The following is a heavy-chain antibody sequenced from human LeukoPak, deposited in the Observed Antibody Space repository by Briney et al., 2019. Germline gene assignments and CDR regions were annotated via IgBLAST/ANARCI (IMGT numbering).Heavy chain of an antibody. CDR1: GFTFSSYA. D-gene: IGHD6-19*01. Sequence: KPGGSLRLSCAASGFTFSSYAMHWVRQAPGKGLEYVSAISSNGISTYYANSVKGRFTISRDNSKNTLYLQLGGLRAEDMAVYYCGRTQYAVAGSVDNWGQGTLVTVSS. CDR2: ISSNGIST. V-gene: IGHV3-64*01. CDR3: GRTQYAVAGSVDN. J-gene: IGHJ4*02.